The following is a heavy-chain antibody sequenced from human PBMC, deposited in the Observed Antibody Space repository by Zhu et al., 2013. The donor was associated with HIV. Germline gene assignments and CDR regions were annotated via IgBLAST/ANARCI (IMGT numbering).Heavy chain of an antibody. Sequence: QVQLVQSGAEVKKPGSSVKVSCKASGGTFSSYAISWVRQAPGQGLEWMGGIIPIFGTANYAQKFQGRVTITADESTSTAYMELSSLRSEDTAVYYCASFKEFGELFSLDYWGQGTLVTVSS. D-gene: IGHD3-10*01. J-gene: IGHJ4*02. CDR3: ASFKEFGELFSLDY. CDR2: IIPIFGTA. CDR1: GGTFSSYA. V-gene: IGHV1-69*01.